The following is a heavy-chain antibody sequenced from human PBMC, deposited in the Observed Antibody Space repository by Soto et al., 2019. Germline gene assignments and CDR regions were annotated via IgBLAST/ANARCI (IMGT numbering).Heavy chain of an antibody. CDR3: ARVGDEAFDP. Sequence: EMQVVESGGGLVQPGGSLRLSCVASGFNVRSNYMSWVRQAPGKGLEWVSAIYSGDTTYYIDSVKGRFTIFRHKSNNTVYLQMNRLRVEDTAVYYCARVGDEAFDPWGQGTLVTVSS. V-gene: IGHV3-53*04. CDR2: IYSGDTT. D-gene: IGHD3-10*01. CDR1: GFNVRSNY. J-gene: IGHJ5*02.